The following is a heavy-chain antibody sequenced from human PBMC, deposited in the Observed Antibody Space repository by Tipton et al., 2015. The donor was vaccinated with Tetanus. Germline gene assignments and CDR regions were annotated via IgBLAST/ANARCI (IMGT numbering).Heavy chain of an antibody. V-gene: IGHV3-23*01. CDR3: ARATGGYRGYDYVGF. J-gene: IGHJ4*02. CDR2: VSASGNT. CDR1: GFLISSYA. D-gene: IGHD5-12*01. Sequence: SLRLSCAGSGFLISSYAMNWVRQVPGAGLEWVSGVSASGNTNYADSVDGRFTISRDNAKNTMYLQMNSLRAEDTAVYYCARATGGYRGYDYVGFWGQGTLVAVSP.